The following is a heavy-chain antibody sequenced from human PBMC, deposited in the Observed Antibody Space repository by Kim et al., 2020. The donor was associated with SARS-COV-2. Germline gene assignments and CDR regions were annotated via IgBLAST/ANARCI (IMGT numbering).Heavy chain of an antibody. CDR3: ARSYDF. V-gene: IGHV3-74*01. D-gene: IGHD3-10*01. CDR2: DGTNA. Sequence: DGTNANYARSVKGRFTISKDNAKNTLYLQINSLRDEDMAVYYCARSYDFWGQGTLVTVSS. J-gene: IGHJ4*02.